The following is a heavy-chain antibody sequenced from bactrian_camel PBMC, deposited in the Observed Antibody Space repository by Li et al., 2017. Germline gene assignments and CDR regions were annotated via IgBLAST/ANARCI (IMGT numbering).Heavy chain of an antibody. J-gene: IGHJ4*01. CDR3: AAAFVCREFTQPYY. Sequence: HVQLVESGGGSVQTGGSLTLSCAISGNPYNAFYMAWFRQAPGKEREAVAARSKNLDEIQYADFVKGRFTISKDKAKNTLYLQMDLLTPEDSAMYYCAAAFVCREFTQPYYWGQGTQVTVSS. D-gene: IGHD2*01. CDR2: RSKNLDEI. V-gene: IGHV3-2*01. CDR1: GNPYNAFY.